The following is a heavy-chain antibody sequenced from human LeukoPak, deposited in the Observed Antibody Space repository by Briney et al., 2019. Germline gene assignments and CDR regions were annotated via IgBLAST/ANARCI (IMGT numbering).Heavy chain of an antibody. Sequence: SETLSLTCTVSGGSISSSSYYWGWIRQPPGKGLEWIGSIYYSGSTYYNPSLKSRVTISVDTSKNQFSLKLSSVPAADTAVYYCARHYYGSGSYTPNWFDPWGQGTLVTVSS. CDR1: GGSISSSSYY. CDR3: ARHYYGSGSYTPNWFDP. J-gene: IGHJ5*02. CDR2: IYYSGST. V-gene: IGHV4-39*01. D-gene: IGHD3-10*01.